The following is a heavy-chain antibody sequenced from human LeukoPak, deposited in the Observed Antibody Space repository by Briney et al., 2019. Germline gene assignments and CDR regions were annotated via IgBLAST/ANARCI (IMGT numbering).Heavy chain of an antibody. CDR2: INTNTGNP. Sequence: ASVKVSCEASGYTFTSYAMNWVRQAPGQWLERMGWINTNTGNPTYAQGFTGRFVFSLDTSVSTAYLQISSLKAEDTAVYYCARNWLWFGEEFDYWGQGTLVTVSS. CDR1: GYTFTSYA. D-gene: IGHD3-10*01. CDR3: ARNWLWFGEEFDY. J-gene: IGHJ4*02. V-gene: IGHV7-4-1*02.